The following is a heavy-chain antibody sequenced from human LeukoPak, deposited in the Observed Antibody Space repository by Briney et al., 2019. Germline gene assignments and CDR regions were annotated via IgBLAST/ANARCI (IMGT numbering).Heavy chain of an antibody. CDR1: GGSISSNNW. D-gene: IGHD2-15*01. J-gene: IGHJ6*02. CDR3: ARARAVRSGIGPGDV. CDR2: INHSGST. Sequence: SETLSLTCAVSGGSISSNNWWSWVRQPPGQGLEWIGEINHSGSTNYKPSLKSRVTISVDKSKKQFSLKLNSVIAADTAVYYCARARAVRSGIGPGDVWGQGTTVTVSS. V-gene: IGHV4-4*02.